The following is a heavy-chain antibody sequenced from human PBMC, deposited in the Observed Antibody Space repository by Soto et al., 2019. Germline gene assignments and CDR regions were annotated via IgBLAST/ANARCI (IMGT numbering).Heavy chain of an antibody. CDR2: INSDGSST. CDR3: AREESSSSGPSWSLSYYYGMDV. Sequence: PGGSLRLSCAASGFTFSSYWMHWVRQAPGKGLVWVSRINSDGSSTSYADSVKSRFTISRDNAKNTLYLQMNSLRAEDTAVYYCAREESSSSGPSWSLSYYYGMDVWGQGTTVTVSS. V-gene: IGHV3-74*01. J-gene: IGHJ6*02. CDR1: GFTFSSYW. D-gene: IGHD6-6*01.